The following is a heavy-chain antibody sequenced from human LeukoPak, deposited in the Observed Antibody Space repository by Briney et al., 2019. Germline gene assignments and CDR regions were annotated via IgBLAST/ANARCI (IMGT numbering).Heavy chain of an antibody. Sequence: GGSLRLSCAASGFTFSSYGMHWVRQAPGKGLEWVAFIRYDGSNKYYADSVKGRFTISRDNSKNTLYLQMNSPRAEDTAVYYCAKGYDYGDYVFAFDIWGQGTMVTVSS. CDR2: IRYDGSNK. CDR1: GFTFSSYG. V-gene: IGHV3-30*02. J-gene: IGHJ3*02. CDR3: AKGYDYGDYVFAFDI. D-gene: IGHD4-17*01.